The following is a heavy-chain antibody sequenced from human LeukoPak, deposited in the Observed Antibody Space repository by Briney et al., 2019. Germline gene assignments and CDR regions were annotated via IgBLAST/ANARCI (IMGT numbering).Heavy chain of an antibody. J-gene: IGHJ4*02. V-gene: IGHV4-34*01. CDR2: INHSGST. CDR3: ARARRGSTSSPFRSSIAARNYFDY. Sequence: PSETLSLTCAVYGGSFSGYYWSWIRQPPGKGLEWIWEINHSGSTNYNPSLKSRVTISVDTSKDQFSLKLSSVTAADTAVYYCARARRGSTSSPFRSSIAARNYFDYWGQGTLVTVSS. CDR1: GGSFSGYY. D-gene: IGHD6-6*01.